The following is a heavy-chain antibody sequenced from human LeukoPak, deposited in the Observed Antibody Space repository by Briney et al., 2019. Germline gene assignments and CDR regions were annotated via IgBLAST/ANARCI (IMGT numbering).Heavy chain of an antibody. V-gene: IGHV4-30-4*08. D-gene: IGHD3-3*01. CDR3: ARDRITIFGVVIPPLDYYYYYMDV. Sequence: PSETLSLTCTVSGGSISRGDYYWSWIRQPPGKGLGWIGYIYYSGSTYYNPSLKSRVTISVDTSKNQFSLKLSSVTAADTAVYYCARDRITIFGVVIPPLDYYYYYMDVWGKGTTVTVSS. CDR2: IYYSGST. CDR1: GGSISRGDYY. J-gene: IGHJ6*03.